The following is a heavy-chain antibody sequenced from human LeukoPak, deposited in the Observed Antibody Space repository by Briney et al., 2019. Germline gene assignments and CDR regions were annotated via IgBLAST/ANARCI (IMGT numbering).Heavy chain of an antibody. Sequence: GGSLRLSCAASGFTFSSYSMTWVRQAPGKGLEWVSYISSSGSTIYYADSVKGRFTISRDNAKNSLYLQMNSLRAEDTAVYYCARRSGSYESGYYYYYYYMDVWGKGTTVTVSS. CDR1: GFTFSSYS. CDR3: ARRSGSYESGYYYYYYYMDV. J-gene: IGHJ6*03. V-gene: IGHV3-48*04. CDR2: ISSSGSTI. D-gene: IGHD1-26*01.